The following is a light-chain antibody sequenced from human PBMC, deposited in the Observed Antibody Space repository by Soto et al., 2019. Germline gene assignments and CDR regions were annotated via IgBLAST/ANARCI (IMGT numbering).Light chain of an antibody. CDR1: QSVSDNY. Sequence: EIVLTQSPGTLSLSPGERATLSCGASQSVSDNYLDWYQQKPGQAPRLLIYAASNRATGIPDRFSGSGSGTDFTLTISRLEPEDFAVYYCQQYGSSGTFGQGTKVDIK. CDR2: AAS. V-gene: IGKV3-20*01. CDR3: QQYGSSGT. J-gene: IGKJ1*01.